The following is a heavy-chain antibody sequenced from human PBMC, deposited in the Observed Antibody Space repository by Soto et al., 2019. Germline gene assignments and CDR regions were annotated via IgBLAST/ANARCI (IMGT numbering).Heavy chain of an antibody. D-gene: IGHD3-9*01. V-gene: IGHV3-9*01. J-gene: IGHJ4*02. Sequence: EVQLVESGGGLVQPGRSLRLSCAASGFTFDDYAMHWVRQAPGKGLEWVSGISWNSGSIGYADSVKGRFTISRDNAENSLYLQMYSLRAEDTALYYCAKGPLDWPIDYWGQGTLVTVSS. CDR2: ISWNSGSI. CDR1: GFTFDDYA. CDR3: AKGPLDWPIDY.